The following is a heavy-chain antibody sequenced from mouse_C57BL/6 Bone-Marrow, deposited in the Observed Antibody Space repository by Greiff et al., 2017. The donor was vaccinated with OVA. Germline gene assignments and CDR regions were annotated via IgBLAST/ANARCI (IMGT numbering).Heavy chain of an antibody. J-gene: IGHJ2*01. CDR2: ISDGGSYT. CDR3: AREGGYYDDY. D-gene: IGHD2-4*01. V-gene: IGHV5-4*01. Sequence: EVMLVESGGGLVKPGGSLNLSCAASGFTFSSYAMSWVRQTPEKRLEWVATISDGGSYTYYPDNVKGRFTISRDNAKNNLYLQMSHLKSEDTAMYYCAREGGYYDDYWGQGTTLTVSS. CDR1: GFTFSSYA.